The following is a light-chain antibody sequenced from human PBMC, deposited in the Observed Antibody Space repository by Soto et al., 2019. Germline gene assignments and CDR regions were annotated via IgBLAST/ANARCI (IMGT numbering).Light chain of an antibody. J-gene: IGLJ2*01. CDR3: SSYSSSSTVV. Sequence: QSVLTQPASVSGSAGQSITISSTGTSSGVGGYIYVSWYQQHPGKAPKLMLYDVSNRPSAVSNRFSGSKSGYTASLTISGLQGEDEADYYCSSYSSSSTVVFGGGTKLTVL. V-gene: IGLV2-14*01. CDR2: DVS. CDR1: SSGVGGYIY.